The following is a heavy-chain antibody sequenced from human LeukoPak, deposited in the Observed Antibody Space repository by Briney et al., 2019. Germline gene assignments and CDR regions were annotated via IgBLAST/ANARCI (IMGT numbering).Heavy chain of an antibody. Sequence: SETLSLTCAVSGYSISSGYYWGWIRQPPGKGLEWIGSIYHSGSTYYNPSLKSRVTISVDTSKNQFSLKLSSVTAADTAVYYCARDLCSGGSCPYYYYGMDVWGKGTTVTVSS. V-gene: IGHV4-38-2*02. CDR3: ARDLCSGGSCPYYYYGMDV. CDR2: IYHSGST. J-gene: IGHJ6*04. D-gene: IGHD2-15*01. CDR1: GYSISSGYY.